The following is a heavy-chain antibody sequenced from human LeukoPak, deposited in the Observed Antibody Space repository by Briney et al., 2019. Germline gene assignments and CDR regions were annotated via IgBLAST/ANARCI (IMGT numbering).Heavy chain of an antibody. CDR3: ARGMDGYGPDAFDI. CDR2: SGTYGRT. Sequence: PGGSLRLSCVASGFTLSSNVLNWVRQAPGKGLEWVSVSGTYGRTQYADSVKGRFTISRDGSKNTLYLQINSLRVEDTAVYYCARGMDGYGPDAFDIWGQGTMVTVSS. J-gene: IGHJ3*02. D-gene: IGHD5-24*01. V-gene: IGHV3-23*01. CDR1: GFTLSSNV.